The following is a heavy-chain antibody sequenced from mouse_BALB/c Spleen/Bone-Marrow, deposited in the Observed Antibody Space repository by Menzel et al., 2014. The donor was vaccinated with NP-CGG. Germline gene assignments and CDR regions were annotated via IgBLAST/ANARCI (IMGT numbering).Heavy chain of an antibody. D-gene: IGHD3-1*01. Sequence: EVQLVESGTALARPGAAVKMSCKASGYTFSSYWMHWVKQRPGQGLEWIGTIYPGNSDTTYNQKFKGKATLTAVTSTSTAYMELNSLTNEDSAVYYCTTLARNKFDYWGQGTTLTVSS. V-gene: IGHV1-5*01. J-gene: IGHJ2*01. CDR2: IYPGNSDT. CDR3: TTLARNKFDY. CDR1: GYTFSSYW.